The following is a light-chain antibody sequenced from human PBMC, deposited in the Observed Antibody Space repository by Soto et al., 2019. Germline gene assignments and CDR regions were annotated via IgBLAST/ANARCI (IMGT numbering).Light chain of an antibody. J-gene: IGKJ2*01. Sequence: EIVMTQSPATLSVSPGERATVSCRASQSVSSNLAWYQQKPGQAPRLLIYGASTRATGIPARFSGSGSGPEFTLTIGSLQSEDFAVYYCQQYNNWPRTLGQGTTLDIK. CDR2: GAS. CDR1: QSVSSN. CDR3: QQYNNWPRT. V-gene: IGKV3-15*01.